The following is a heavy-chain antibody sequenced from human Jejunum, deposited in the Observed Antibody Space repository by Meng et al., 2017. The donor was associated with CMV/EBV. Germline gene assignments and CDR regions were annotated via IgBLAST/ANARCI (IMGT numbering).Heavy chain of an antibody. CDR3: ARGRVSYTSWSSQGN. CDR1: GFTLSNYA. D-gene: IGHD2-2*02. J-gene: IGHJ4*02. CDR2: ISYDGRDN. Sequence: GFTLSNYAMYWVRRAPGKGLEWVAVISYDGRDNYYADSVKGRFTIFRDNSKNTLDLQMNSLRAEDTAVYFCARGRVSYTSWSSQGNWGQGALVTVS. V-gene: IGHV3-30*04.